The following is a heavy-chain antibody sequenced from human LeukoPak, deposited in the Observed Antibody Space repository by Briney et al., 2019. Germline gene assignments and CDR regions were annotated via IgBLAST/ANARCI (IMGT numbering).Heavy chain of an antibody. CDR3: ARQGGSGSYSY. CDR1: GFTVSSKY. CDR2: IYSGGST. D-gene: IGHD3-10*01. Sequence: AGSLRFSGAASGFTVSSKYMSWVGQAQGQGLEWVSVIYSGGSTYYADSVKGPFTISRDNSKNTLYLQMNSLRAEDTAVYYCARQGGSGSYSYWGQGTLVTVSS. J-gene: IGHJ4*02. V-gene: IGHV3-66*02.